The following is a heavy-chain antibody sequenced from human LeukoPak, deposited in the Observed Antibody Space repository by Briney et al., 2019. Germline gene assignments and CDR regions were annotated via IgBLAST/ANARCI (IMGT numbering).Heavy chain of an antibody. J-gene: IGHJ3*02. D-gene: IGHD6-6*01. V-gene: IGHV5-51*01. Sequence: GESLKISCKGSGYSSTRYWIGWVRQMAGKGLEWMGIIYPGASETRYSPSFQGQVTISADKSFSTAYLQWRSLKASDTAMYYCARWQLANGAFDIWGQGTMVTVSS. CDR2: IYPGASET. CDR1: GYSSTRYW. CDR3: ARWQLANGAFDI.